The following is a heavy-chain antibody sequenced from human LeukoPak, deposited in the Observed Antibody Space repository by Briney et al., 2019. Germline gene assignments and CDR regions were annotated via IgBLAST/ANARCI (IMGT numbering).Heavy chain of an antibody. CDR3: ARHTNGLGYCSSTSCSYDP. D-gene: IGHD2-2*01. V-gene: IGHV4-39*01. CDR1: GGSISSSSYY. Sequence: PSETLSLTCTVSGGSISSSSYYWGWIRQPPGKGLEWIGSIYYSGSTYYNPSLKSRVTISVDTSKNQFSLKLSSVTAADTAVYYCARHTNGLGYCSSTSCSYDPWGQGTLVTVSS. J-gene: IGHJ5*02. CDR2: IYYSGST.